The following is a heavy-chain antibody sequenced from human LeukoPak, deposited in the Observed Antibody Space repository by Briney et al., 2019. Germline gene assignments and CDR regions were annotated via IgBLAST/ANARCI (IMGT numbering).Heavy chain of an antibody. V-gene: IGHV1-2*02. D-gene: IGHD3-22*01. Sequence: ASVKVSCKASGYTFTGYYMHWVRQAPGQGLEWMGWINPNSGGTNYAQKFQGRATMTRDTSISTAYMELSRLRSDDTAVYYCARATQYYYDSSGRYFDYWGQGTLVTVSS. CDR3: ARATQYYYDSSGRYFDY. J-gene: IGHJ4*02. CDR1: GYTFTGYY. CDR2: INPNSGGT.